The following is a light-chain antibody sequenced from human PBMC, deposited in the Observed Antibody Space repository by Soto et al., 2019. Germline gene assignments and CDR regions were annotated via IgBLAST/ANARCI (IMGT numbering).Light chain of an antibody. CDR1: QSVGSD. CDR3: QQYNNWPWT. Sequence: EIVMTQSPATLSVSPGERATLSCRASQSVGSDLAWYQQKPGQAPRLLIYGASNRATGIPDRFSGSGSGTDFTLTISSLQSEDFAVYYCQQYNNWPWTFGQGTKV. J-gene: IGKJ1*01. CDR2: GAS. V-gene: IGKV3D-15*01.